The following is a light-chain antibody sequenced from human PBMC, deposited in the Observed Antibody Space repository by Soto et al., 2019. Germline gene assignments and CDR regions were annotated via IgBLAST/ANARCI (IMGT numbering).Light chain of an antibody. CDR2: GAS. CDR3: QQYAASPRT. V-gene: IGKV3-20*01. CDR1: QSVSNNY. J-gene: IGKJ1*01. Sequence: EVVLTQSPGTLSLSPRERATLSCRASQSVSNNYLAWYQHKPGQAPRLLIYGASNRAPGIPDRFSGSGSGPDFTLRISRLEPEDFAVYYCQQYAASPRTFGQGTLVEVK.